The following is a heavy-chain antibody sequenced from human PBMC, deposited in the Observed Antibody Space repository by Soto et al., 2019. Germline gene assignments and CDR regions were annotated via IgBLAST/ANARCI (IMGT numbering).Heavy chain of an antibody. CDR3: ARDYGNYGPFDY. Sequence: GGSLRLSCAVSGFSLFKYNMNWVRQAPGKGLEWVSYISSGSNAKYYADSVKGRFTISRDNSKNTLYLQMNSLRAEDTAVYYCARDYGNYGPFDYWGQGTLVTVSS. V-gene: IGHV3-48*01. CDR2: ISSGSNAK. J-gene: IGHJ4*02. CDR1: GFSLFKYN. D-gene: IGHD3-10*01.